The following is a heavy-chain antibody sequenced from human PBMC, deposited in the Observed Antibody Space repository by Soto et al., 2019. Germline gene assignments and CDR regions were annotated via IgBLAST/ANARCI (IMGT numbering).Heavy chain of an antibody. CDR2: ISHSGAT. CDR3: ASLVYYGSWLDP. J-gene: IGHJ5*02. CDR1: GGSVTMSSFS. V-gene: IGHV4-30-2*01. Sequence: LQLQESGSGLVQPSQTLSLTCALSGGSVTMSSFSWARVRHPPGRALQWIGYISHSGATSSDPTLKSRVTRSRDRAKNQFSLKLTSVTAADTAVYYCASLVYYGSWLDPWGQGTLVTVSS. D-gene: IGHD1-26*01.